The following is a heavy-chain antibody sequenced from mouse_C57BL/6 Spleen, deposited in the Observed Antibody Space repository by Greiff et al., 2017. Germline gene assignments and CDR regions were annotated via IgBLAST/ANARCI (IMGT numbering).Heavy chain of an antibody. CDR3: SRGYDGYRGAMDY. J-gene: IGHJ4*01. CDR1: GYSFTDYN. CDR2: INPNYGTT. D-gene: IGHD2-3*01. V-gene: IGHV1-39*01. Sequence: VQLQQSGPELVKPGASVKISCTASGYSFTDYNMNWVKQSTGKSLEWIGVINPNYGTTSYNQKFKGKATLTVDHSSSTAYMQLNSLKSEDSAVYYCSRGYDGYRGAMDYWGQGTSVTVSS.